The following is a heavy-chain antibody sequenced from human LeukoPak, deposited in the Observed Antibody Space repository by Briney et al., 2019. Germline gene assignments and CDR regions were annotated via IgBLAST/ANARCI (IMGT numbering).Heavy chain of an antibody. V-gene: IGHV4-4*07. J-gene: IGHJ5*02. CDR1: GGSISSYY. D-gene: IGHD1-26*01. Sequence: SETLSLTCTVSGGSISSYYWSWIRQPAGKGLEWIGRIYTSGSTNYNPSLKSLVTMSVDTSKNQFSLRLSSVTAADTAVYYCARDPIVGATLGLFDPWGQGTLVTVSS. CDR3: ARDPIVGATLGLFDP. CDR2: IYTSGST.